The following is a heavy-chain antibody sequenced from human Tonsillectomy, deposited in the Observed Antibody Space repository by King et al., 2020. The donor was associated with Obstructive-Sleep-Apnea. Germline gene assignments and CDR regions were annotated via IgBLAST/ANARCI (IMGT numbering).Heavy chain of an antibody. CDR2: ISGSGGSP. J-gene: IGHJ4*02. CDR3: AKERGSGSGSSAL. Sequence: VQLVESGGGLVQPGGSLRLSCAASGFTFSSYAMSWVRQAPGKGLAWVSAISGSGGSPYYADSGKGRFTISRDNSKNTLYLQMGSLRAEDTAVYYCAKERGSGSGSSALWGQGTLVTVSS. CDR1: GFTFSSYA. V-gene: IGHV3-23*04. D-gene: IGHD3-10*01.